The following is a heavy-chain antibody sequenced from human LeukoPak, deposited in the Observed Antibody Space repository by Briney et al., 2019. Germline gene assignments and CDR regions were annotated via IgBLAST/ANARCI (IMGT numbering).Heavy chain of an antibody. CDR2: IIPILGIA. J-gene: IGHJ6*02. Sequence: SVKVSCKASAGTFSIYAISWVRQAPGQGLEWMGRIIPILGIANYAQKLQGRVTITEDKSTSTAYMELRSLRSDDTAVYYCERDESGYCSGGSCYYYYGMDVWGQGTTVTVSS. V-gene: IGHV1-69*04. D-gene: IGHD2-15*01. CDR3: ERDESGYCSGGSCYYYYGMDV. CDR1: AGTFSIYA.